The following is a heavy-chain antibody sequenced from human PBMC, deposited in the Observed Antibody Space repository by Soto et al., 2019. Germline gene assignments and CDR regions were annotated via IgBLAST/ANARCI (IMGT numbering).Heavy chain of an antibody. V-gene: IGHV1-3*05. J-gene: IGHJ5*02. CDR3: ARDLGSCTNGVCYPAWFDP. CDR2: INAGNGNT. D-gene: IGHD2-8*01. CDR1: GYTFTSYA. Sequence: QVHLVQSGAEEKKPGASVKVSCKASGYTFTSYAMYWVRQAPGQRLEWMGWINAGNGNTKYSQKFQGRVTITRDTPASTAYMELSSLRSEATAVYYCARDLGSCTNGVCYPAWFDPWGQGTLVTVSS.